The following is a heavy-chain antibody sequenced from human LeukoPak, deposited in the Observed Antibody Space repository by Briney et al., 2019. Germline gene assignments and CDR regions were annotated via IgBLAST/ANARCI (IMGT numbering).Heavy chain of an antibody. V-gene: IGHV3-7*01. D-gene: IGHD3/OR15-3a*01. CDR3: ARGGYYNFWTGLVDY. CDR2: IKHDDSEK. CDR1: GFNFNKYW. Sequence: GGSLRLSCAASGFNFNKYWMNCVRQAPGRGREWGANIKHDDSEKNYVDSVRGRFTNSRDNAKNSLYLQLNSLSDEDTAVYFCARGGYYNFWTGLVDYWGQGTRVTVSS. J-gene: IGHJ4*02.